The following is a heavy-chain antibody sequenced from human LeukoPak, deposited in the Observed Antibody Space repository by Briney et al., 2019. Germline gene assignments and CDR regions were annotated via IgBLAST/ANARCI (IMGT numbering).Heavy chain of an antibody. CDR2: MYFSGET. CDR3: ARESITIFGVLPPRGAFDI. D-gene: IGHD3-3*01. CDR1: GVSMSTYY. J-gene: IGHJ3*02. V-gene: IGHV4-4*07. Sequence: PSETLSLTCTVSGVSMSTYYWSWIGQPAGKGLEWIGRMYFSGETNYNPSLKSRVTISVGTSKNQFSLKLSSVTAADTAVYYCARESITIFGVLPPRGAFDIWGQGTMVTVSS.